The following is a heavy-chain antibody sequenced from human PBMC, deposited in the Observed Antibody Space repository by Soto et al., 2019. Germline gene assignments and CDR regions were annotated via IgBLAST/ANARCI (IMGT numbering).Heavy chain of an antibody. CDR3: ARGLRYCISTSCYYWFDP. CDR2: MNPNSGNT. CDR1: GYTFTSYD. J-gene: IGHJ5*02. D-gene: IGHD2-2*01. V-gene: IGHV1-8*01. Sequence: QVPLVQSGAEVKKPGASVKVSCKASGYTFTSYDINWVRQATGQGLEWMGWMNPNSGNTGYAQKFQGRVTMTRNTSISTAYMELSSLRSEDTAVYYCARGLRYCISTSCYYWFDPWGQGTLVTVSS.